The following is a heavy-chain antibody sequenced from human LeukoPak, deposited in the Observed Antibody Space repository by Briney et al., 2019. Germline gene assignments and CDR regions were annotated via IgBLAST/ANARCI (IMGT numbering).Heavy chain of an antibody. CDR2: VSNSGST. Sequence: PSETLSLTCTVSDIHTYFRSWIRQPPGKKLEWIGYVSNSGSTKYDSSLNSRVTISLDMSKTQFSLTLRSVTAAGTVVYYCARATPSDYGGGWPYFDYWGQGILVTVSS. D-gene: IGHD6-19*01. CDR1: DIHTYF. V-gene: IGHV4-4*08. J-gene: IGHJ4*02. CDR3: ARATPSDYGGGWPYFDY.